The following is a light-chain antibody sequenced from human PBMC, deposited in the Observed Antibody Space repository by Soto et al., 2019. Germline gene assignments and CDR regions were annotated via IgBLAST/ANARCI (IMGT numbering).Light chain of an antibody. CDR2: GAS. V-gene: IGKV3-20*01. CDR3: QQYGRSPPIT. Sequence: EIVLTQSPGTLSLSPGERATLSCRASQSVSSSYLAWYQQKPGQAPRLLIYGASSRATGIPDTFSGSGSGTDFTLTISSLEPEDFAVYYCQQYGRSPPITFGQGTRREIK. J-gene: IGKJ5*01. CDR1: QSVSSSY.